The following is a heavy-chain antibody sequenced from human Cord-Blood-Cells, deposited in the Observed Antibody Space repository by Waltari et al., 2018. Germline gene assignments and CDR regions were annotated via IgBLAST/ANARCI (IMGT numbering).Heavy chain of an antibody. J-gene: IGHJ4*02. V-gene: IGHV3-33*01. CDR3: ARDEDLFDY. CDR2: IWYDGSNK. CDR1: GFTFSSYG. Sequence: QVQLVESGGGVVQPGRYLRLSCAAAGFTFSSYGMPWVRQAPGKGLEWVAVIWYDGSNKYYADSVKGRFTISRDNSKNTLYLQMNSLRAEDTAVYYCARDEDLFDYWGQGTLVTVSS.